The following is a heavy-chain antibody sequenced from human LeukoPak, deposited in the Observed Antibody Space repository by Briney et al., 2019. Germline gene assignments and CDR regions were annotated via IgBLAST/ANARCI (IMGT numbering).Heavy chain of an antibody. CDR1: GFTFSSYA. D-gene: IGHD1-1*01. CDR2: ISGSGGST. CDR3: AEEGRYAPHWALDYYYGMDV. Sequence: PGGSLRLSCAASGFTFSSYAMSWVRQAPGKGLEWVSAISGSGGSTYYADSVKGRFTISRDNAKNTLYLQMNSLRAEDTAVYYCAEEGRYAPHWALDYYYGMDVWGQGTTVTVSS. V-gene: IGHV3-23*01. J-gene: IGHJ6*02.